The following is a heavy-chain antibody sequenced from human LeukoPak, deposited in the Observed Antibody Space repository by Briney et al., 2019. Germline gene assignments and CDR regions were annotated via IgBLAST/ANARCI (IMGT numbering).Heavy chain of an antibody. J-gene: IGHJ4*02. V-gene: IGHV3-53*01. CDR3: AKDIIGWSFDY. CDR2: IYSGGTT. CDR1: GFTVSGNY. Sequence: GGSLRLSCAVSGFTVSGNYMSWVRQAPGKGLEWVSLIYSGGTTYYAASVKGRFTISRDNSKNTLYLQMNSLRAEDTAVYYCAKDIIGWSFDYWGQGTLVTVSS. D-gene: IGHD2-15*01.